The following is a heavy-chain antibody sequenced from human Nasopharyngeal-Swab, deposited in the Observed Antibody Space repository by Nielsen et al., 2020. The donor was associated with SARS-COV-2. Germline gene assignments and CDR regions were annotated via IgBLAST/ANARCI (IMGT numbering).Heavy chain of an antibody. Sequence: ASVKVSCKASGYTFTSYAMNWVRQAPGQGLEWMGWINTNTANPTYAQGFTGRFVFSLDTSVSTAYLQISSLKAEDTAVYYCARARGQPHNYYYYGMDVWGQGTTVTVSS. CDR1: GYTFTSYA. J-gene: IGHJ6*02. CDR2: INTNTANP. CDR3: ARARGQPHNYYYYGMDV. V-gene: IGHV7-4-1*02.